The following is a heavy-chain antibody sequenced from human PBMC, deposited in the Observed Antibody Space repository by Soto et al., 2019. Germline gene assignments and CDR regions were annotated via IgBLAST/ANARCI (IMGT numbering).Heavy chain of an antibody. CDR3: ARRIVVVVAATHYYYYGMDV. V-gene: IGHV4-59*08. CDR2: IYYSGST. CDR1: GGSISSYY. J-gene: IGHJ6*02. Sequence: SETLSLTCTVSGGSISSYYWSWIRQPPGKGLEWIGYIYYSGSTNYNPSLKSRVTISVDTSKNQFSLKLSSVTAADTAVYYCARRIVVVVAATHYYYYGMDVWGQGTTVTVSS. D-gene: IGHD2-15*01.